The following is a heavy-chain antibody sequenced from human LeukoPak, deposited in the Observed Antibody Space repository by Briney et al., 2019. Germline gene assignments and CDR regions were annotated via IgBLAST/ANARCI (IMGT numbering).Heavy chain of an antibody. D-gene: IGHD6-19*01. Sequence: PGGSLRLSCAASGFTFSSYAMHWVRQAPGKGLEWVAVISYDGSNKYYADSVKGRFTISRDNSKNTLYLQMNSLRAEDKAVYYCARDRKPGYSSGWYAYWGQGTLVTVSS. V-gene: IGHV3-30-3*01. CDR1: GFTFSSYA. CDR2: ISYDGSNK. CDR3: ARDRKPGYSSGWYAY. J-gene: IGHJ4*02.